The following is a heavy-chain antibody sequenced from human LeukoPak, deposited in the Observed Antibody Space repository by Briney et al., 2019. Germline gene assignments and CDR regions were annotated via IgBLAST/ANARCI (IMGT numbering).Heavy chain of an antibody. CDR1: GYTFTGYY. J-gene: IGHJ4*02. V-gene: IGHV1-2*02. CDR2: INPNSGGT. Sequence: ASVKVSCKASGYTFTGYYMHWVRQAPGQGLEWMGWINPNSGGTNYAQKFQGRVTMTRDTSISTAYMELSRLRSDDTAVYYCARDGSYYGSGVEAEFDYWGQGTLVTVSS. D-gene: IGHD3-10*01. CDR3: ARDGSYYGSGVEAEFDY.